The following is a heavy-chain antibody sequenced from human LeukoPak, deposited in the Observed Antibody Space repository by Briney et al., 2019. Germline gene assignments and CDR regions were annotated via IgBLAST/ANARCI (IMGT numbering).Heavy chain of an antibody. CDR3: ASLDVDTAMVVDY. J-gene: IGHJ4*02. CDR1: GDSIRSSSYC. V-gene: IGHV4-39*07. CDR2: IYYSGST. Sequence: SETLSLTCTVSGDSIRSSSYCWGWIRQPPGRGLEWIGSIYYSGSTNLNPSLKSRVTLSLDTSKNQFSLKLISVTAADTAVYYCASLDVDTAMVVDYWGQGTLVTVSS. D-gene: IGHD5-18*01.